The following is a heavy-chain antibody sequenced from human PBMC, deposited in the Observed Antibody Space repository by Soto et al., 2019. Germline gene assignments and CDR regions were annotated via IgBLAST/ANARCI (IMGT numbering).Heavy chain of an antibody. CDR2: TYYRSKWYN. CDR1: GDSVSSNSAA. V-gene: IGHV6-1*01. D-gene: IGHD2-2*01. Sequence: SQTLSLTCAISGDSVSSNSAAWNWIRQSPSRGLEWLGRTYYRSKWYNDYAVSVKSRITINPDTSKNQFSLQLNSVTPEDTAVYYCARTPGEYQLLRSYFDYWGQGTLVTVSS. CDR3: ARTPGEYQLLRSYFDY. J-gene: IGHJ4*02.